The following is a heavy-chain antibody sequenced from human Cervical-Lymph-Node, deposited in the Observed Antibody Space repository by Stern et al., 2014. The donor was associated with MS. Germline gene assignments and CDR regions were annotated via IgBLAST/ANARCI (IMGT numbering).Heavy chain of an antibody. Sequence: QLQLQESGSGLVKPSQTLSLTCAVSGGSISSGGYSWSWLRQPPGKGLEGIGFLYHGGSTYSHPSLRRRTTISVERSKNQFSLKLSSVTAADTAVYYCARSSTMTPNAFDIWGQGTMVTVSS. J-gene: IGHJ3*02. CDR3: ARSSTMTPNAFDI. CDR1: GGSISSGGYS. D-gene: IGHD4-17*01. CDR2: LYHGGST. V-gene: IGHV4-30-2*01.